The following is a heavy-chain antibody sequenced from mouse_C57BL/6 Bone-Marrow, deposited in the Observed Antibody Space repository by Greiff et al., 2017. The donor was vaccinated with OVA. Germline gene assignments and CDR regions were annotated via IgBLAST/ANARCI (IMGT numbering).Heavy chain of an antibody. V-gene: IGHV1-54*01. CDR2: INPGSGGT. D-gene: IGHD4-1*01. Sequence: QVQLKESGAELVRPGTSVKVSCKASGYAFTNYLIEWVKQRPGQGLEWIGVINPGSGGTNYNEKFKGKATLTADKSSSTAYMQLSSLTSEDSAVYFCARSRTGTWAYWGQGTLVTVSA. CDR3: ARSRTGTWAY. CDR1: GYAFTNYL. J-gene: IGHJ3*01.